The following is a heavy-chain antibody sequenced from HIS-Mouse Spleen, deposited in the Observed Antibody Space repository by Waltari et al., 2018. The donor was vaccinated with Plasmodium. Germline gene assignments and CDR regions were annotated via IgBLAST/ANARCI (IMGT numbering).Heavy chain of an antibody. J-gene: IGHJ2*01. Sequence: EVQLGESGGALVQPGGSLRLSCAASGFTFSRYWMSWVRQAPGKGLEWVANIKQDGSEKYYVDSVKGRFTISRDNAKNSLYLQMNSLRAEDTAVYYCASSWYWYFDLWGRGTLVTVSS. CDR1: GFTFSRYW. CDR2: IKQDGSEK. D-gene: IGHD6-13*01. V-gene: IGHV3-7*01. CDR3: ASSWYWYFDL.